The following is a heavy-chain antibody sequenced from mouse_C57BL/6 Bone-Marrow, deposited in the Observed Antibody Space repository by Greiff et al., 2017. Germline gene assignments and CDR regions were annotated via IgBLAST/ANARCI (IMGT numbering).Heavy chain of an antibody. Sequence: QVQLQQPGAELVKPGASVKLSCTASGYTFTSYWITWVKQRPGQGLEWIGDIYPGSGSTNYTAKFKSKATLTVDTSSSAAYMQLSSLTSEDSAVYYCARGGQLRLPWFACWGKGTLGTVSA. J-gene: IGHJ3*01. V-gene: IGHV1-55*01. CDR1: GYTFTSYW. CDR3: ARGGQLRLPWFAC. D-gene: IGHD3-2*02. CDR2: IYPGSGST.